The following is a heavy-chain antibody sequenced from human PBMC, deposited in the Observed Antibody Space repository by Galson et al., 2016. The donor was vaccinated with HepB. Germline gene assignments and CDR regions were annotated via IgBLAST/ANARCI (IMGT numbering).Heavy chain of an antibody. Sequence: SLRLSCAGSGFTLSSHTMNWVRQAPGKGLEWVSSISSSATTYIYYADSVKGRFTVSRDNAKNSLFLQTNSLRAEDTAIYYCARKSPYGDYHLDSWGQGTLVTVSS. CDR2: ISSSATTYI. CDR1: GFTLSSHT. D-gene: IGHD4-17*01. V-gene: IGHV3-21*01. J-gene: IGHJ4*02. CDR3: ARKSPYGDYHLDS.